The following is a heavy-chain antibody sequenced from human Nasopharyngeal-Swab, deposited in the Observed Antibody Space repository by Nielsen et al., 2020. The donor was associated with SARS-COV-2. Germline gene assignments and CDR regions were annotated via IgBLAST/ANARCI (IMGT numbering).Heavy chain of an antibody. D-gene: IGHD6-13*01. CDR3: ARVIGYSSSWFLDY. CDR1: GGSFSGYY. CDR2: INHSGST. J-gene: IGHJ4*02. V-gene: IGHV4-34*01. Sequence: SETLSLTCAVYGGSFSGYYWSWIRQPPGKGLEWIGEINHSGSTNYNPPLKSRVTISVDTSKNQFSLKLSSVTAADTAVYYCARVIGYSSSWFLDYWGQGTLVTVSS.